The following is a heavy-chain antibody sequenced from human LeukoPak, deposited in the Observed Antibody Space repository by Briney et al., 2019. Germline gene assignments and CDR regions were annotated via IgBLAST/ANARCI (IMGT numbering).Heavy chain of an antibody. CDR2: IKNDGRSP. Sequence: GGSLRLSCAASGFTFSSYWTHWVRQAPGKGLVWVSRIKNDGRSPSYADSVKGRYTISSDNAKNTVYLQIDSLGAEDTAVYYCARDPHGGSGSDPHDAFDIWGQGTMVTVSS. D-gene: IGHD1-26*01. CDR1: GFTFSSYW. J-gene: IGHJ3*02. V-gene: IGHV3-74*01. CDR3: ARDPHGGSGSDPHDAFDI.